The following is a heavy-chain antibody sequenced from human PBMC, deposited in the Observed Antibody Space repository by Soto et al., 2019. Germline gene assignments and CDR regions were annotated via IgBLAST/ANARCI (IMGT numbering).Heavy chain of an antibody. D-gene: IGHD3-10*01. CDR2: IYYSGST. CDR3: ARDRYGSGSYVDY. V-gene: IGHV4-59*01. Sequence: PSETLSLTCTVSGGSISSYYWSWIRQPPGKGLEWIGYIYYSGSTNYNPSLKSRVTISVDTSKNQFSLKLSSVTAADTAVYYCARDRYGSGSYVDYWGQGTLVTVSS. J-gene: IGHJ4*02. CDR1: GGSISSYY.